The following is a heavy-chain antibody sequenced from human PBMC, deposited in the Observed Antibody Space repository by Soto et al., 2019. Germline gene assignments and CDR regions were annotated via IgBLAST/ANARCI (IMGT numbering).Heavy chain of an antibody. J-gene: IGHJ4*02. V-gene: IGHV3-66*01. Sequence: EVQLVESGGGLVQPGGSLRLSCAASGFTVSSNYMSWVRQAPGKGLEWVSVIYSGGSTYYADSVKGRFIISRDNSKNTLYLQMNSLRAEDTAVYYCARSYSGYDLYYFDYWGQGTLVTVSS. CDR2: IYSGGST. CDR3: ARSYSGYDLYYFDY. CDR1: GFTVSSNY. D-gene: IGHD5-12*01.